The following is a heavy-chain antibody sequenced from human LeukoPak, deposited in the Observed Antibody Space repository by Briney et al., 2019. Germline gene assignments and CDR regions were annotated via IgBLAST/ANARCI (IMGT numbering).Heavy chain of an antibody. CDR2: ISYDGSNK. CDR3: AKDIGGYCSGGSCWTFDY. Sequence: PGGSLRLSRAASGFTFSSNGIHWVRQAPGKGLEWVAAISYDGSNKYYADSVKGRFTISRDNSKNTLYLQMNSLRAEDTAVYYCAKDIGGYCSGGSCWTFDYWGQGTLVTVSS. V-gene: IGHV3-30*18. J-gene: IGHJ4*02. CDR1: GFTFSSNG. D-gene: IGHD2-15*01.